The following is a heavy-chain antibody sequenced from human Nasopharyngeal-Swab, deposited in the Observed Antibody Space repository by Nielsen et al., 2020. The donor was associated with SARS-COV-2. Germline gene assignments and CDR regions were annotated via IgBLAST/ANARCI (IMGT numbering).Heavy chain of an antibody. V-gene: IGHV4-61*02. D-gene: IGHD3-9*01. CDR2: INTSGST. CDR3: AREDSYYNFLTGFLNYRYYYMDV. Sequence: SETLSLTCTVSGDSISRGSYYWSWIRQPAGTGLEWIGRINTSGSTNYNASLRSRVTMSIDTSKNQFSLKLTSVTAADPALYYCAREDSYYNFLTGFLNYRYYYMDVWGTGTTVTVS. J-gene: IGHJ6*03. CDR1: GDSISRGSYY.